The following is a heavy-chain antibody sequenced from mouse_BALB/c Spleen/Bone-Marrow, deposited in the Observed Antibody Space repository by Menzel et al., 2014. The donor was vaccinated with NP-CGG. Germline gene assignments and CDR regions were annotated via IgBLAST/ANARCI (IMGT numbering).Heavy chain of an antibody. CDR2: IDPANGNT. J-gene: IGHJ1*01. CDR3: ATMITDWYFDV. CDR1: GFNIKDTY. V-gene: IGHV14-3*02. D-gene: IGHD2-4*01. Sequence: EVKLQESGAELVKPGASVKLSCTASGFNIKDTYMPWVKQRPEQGLEWIGRIDPANGNTKYDPKFQGKATITADTSSNTAYLQLSSLTSEDTAVYYCATMITDWYFDVWGAGTTVTVSS.